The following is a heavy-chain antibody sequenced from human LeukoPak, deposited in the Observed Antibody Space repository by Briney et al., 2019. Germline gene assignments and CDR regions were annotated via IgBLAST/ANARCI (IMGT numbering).Heavy chain of an antibody. D-gene: IGHD4-11*01. J-gene: IGHJ4*02. CDR1: GFTVSSYH. CDR3: AGGYSRFDY. V-gene: IGHV3-7*04. Sequence: HPGGSLRLSCVASGFTVSSYHMTWVRQAPGKGLEWVANIKQDGSEKYYVDSVKGRFTISRDNAKNSLYLQMNSLRAEDTAVYYCAGGYSRFDYWGQGTLVTVSS. CDR2: IKQDGSEK.